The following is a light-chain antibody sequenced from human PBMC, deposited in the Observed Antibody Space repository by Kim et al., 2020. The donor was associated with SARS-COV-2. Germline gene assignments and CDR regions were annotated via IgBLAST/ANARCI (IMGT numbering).Light chain of an antibody. CDR3: CSYAGTYTFYV. J-gene: IGLJ1*01. CDR2: DVS. CDR1: SSDVGGYNY. V-gene: IGLV2-11*01. Sequence: QSALTQPRSVSGSPGQSVTISCTGTSSDVGGYNYVSWYQQHPGKAPKLMIYDVSKRPSGVPDRFSGSKSGNTASLTISGLQAEDEADYYCCSYAGTYTFYVSVTGTNVTGL.